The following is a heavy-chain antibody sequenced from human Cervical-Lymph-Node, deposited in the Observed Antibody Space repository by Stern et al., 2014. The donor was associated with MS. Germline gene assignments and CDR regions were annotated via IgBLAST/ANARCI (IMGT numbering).Heavy chain of an antibody. Sequence: QVTLRESGPALVKPTQTLTLTCTFSGFSLSTSTMRVNWIRQPPGKAPEWLARIDWDDSKFYSSSLKTRLTISKDTSKNQVVLTMTNMDPVDTATYYCARAHYAANAFEIWGQGTMVTVSS. CDR1: GFSLSTSTMR. V-gene: IGHV2-70*04. CDR3: ARAHYAANAFEI. D-gene: IGHD4-17*01. CDR2: IDWDDSK. J-gene: IGHJ3*02.